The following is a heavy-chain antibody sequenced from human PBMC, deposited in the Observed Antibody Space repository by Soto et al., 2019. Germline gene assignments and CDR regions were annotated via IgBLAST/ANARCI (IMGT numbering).Heavy chain of an antibody. V-gene: IGHV3-30-3*01. CDR1: GFTFGYYW. J-gene: IGHJ6*02. Sequence: PGGSLRLSCAASGFTFGYYWMSWVRQAPGKGLEWVAVISYDGSNKYYADSVKGRFTISRDNAKNSLYLQMNSLRAEDTAVYYCARAGAVLGYCSSTSCYPEGYYYYGMDVWGQGTTVTVSS. CDR3: ARAGAVLGYCSSTSCYPEGYYYYGMDV. CDR2: ISYDGSNK. D-gene: IGHD2-2*01.